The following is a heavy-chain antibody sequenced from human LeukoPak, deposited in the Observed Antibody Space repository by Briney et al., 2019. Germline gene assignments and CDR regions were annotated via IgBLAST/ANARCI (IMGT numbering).Heavy chain of an antibody. CDR2: INHSGST. J-gene: IGHJ4*02. CDR3: ARVVLGIAAVSDY. CDR1: GGSFSGYY. D-gene: IGHD6-13*01. Sequence: SSETLSLTCAVYGGSFSGYYRSWIRQPPGKGLEWIGEINHSGSTNYNPSLKSRVTISVDTSKNQFSLKLSSVTAADTAVYYCARVVLGIAAVSDYWGQGTLVTVSP. V-gene: IGHV4-34*01.